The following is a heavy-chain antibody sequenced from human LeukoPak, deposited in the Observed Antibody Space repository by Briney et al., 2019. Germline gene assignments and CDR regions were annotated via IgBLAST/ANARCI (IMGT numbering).Heavy chain of an antibody. Sequence: SETLSLTCTVSGGSISSGDYYWSWIRQPPGKGLEWIGYIYYSGSTYYNPSLKSRVTISVDTSKNQFSLKLSSVTAADTAVYYCARGRLGDNFDYWGQGTLVTVSS. CDR3: ARGRLGDNFDY. D-gene: IGHD1-26*01. J-gene: IGHJ4*02. CDR1: GGSISSGDYY. V-gene: IGHV4-30-4*01. CDR2: IYYSGST.